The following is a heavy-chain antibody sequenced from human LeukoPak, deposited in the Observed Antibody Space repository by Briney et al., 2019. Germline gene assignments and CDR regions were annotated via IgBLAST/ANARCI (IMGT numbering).Heavy chain of an antibody. D-gene: IGHD2-2*02. CDR2: ISSSSSYI. Sequence: GGSLRLACAASGFTFSSYSMNWVRQAPGKGLEWVSSISSSSSYIYYADSVKGRFTISRDNAKNSLYLQMNSLRAEDTTVYYCARHLRYCSSTSCYIYYYMDVWGKGTTVTVSS. J-gene: IGHJ6*03. V-gene: IGHV3-21*01. CDR1: GFTFSSYS. CDR3: ARHLRYCSSTSCYIYYYMDV.